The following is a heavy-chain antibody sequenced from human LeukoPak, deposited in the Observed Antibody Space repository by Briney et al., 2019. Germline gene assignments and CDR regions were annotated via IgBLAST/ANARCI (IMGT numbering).Heavy chain of an antibody. J-gene: IGHJ2*01. D-gene: IGHD3-16*01. CDR1: GFTFSSYG. V-gene: IGHV3-48*01. CDR2: ISSSSSTI. CDR3: AREVGHWYFDP. Sequence: PGGSLRLSCAASGFTFSSYGMSWVRQAPGKGLEWVSYISSSSSTIYYADSVKGRFTISRDNAKNSLYLQMNSLRAEDTAVYYCAREVGHWYFDPWGRGTLVTVSS.